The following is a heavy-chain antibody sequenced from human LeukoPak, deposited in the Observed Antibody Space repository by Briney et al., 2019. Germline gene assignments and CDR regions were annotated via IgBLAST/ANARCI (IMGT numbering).Heavy chain of an antibody. D-gene: IGHD1-26*01. CDR2: IHYSGAT. CDR1: GGSFSGYY. J-gene: IGHJ6*04. Sequence: SETLSLTCVVYGGSFSGYYWTWIRQPPGKWLEWIGEIHYSGATSYKPSLKSRVTISGDTSKNQVSLNLRSVTAADTAVYYCARTISGSYLGTTYVWGKGTTVTVSS. V-gene: IGHV4-34*01. CDR3: ARTISGSYLGTTYV.